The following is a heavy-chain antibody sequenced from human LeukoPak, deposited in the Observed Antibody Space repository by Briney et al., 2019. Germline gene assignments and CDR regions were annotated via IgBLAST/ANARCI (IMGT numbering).Heavy chain of an antibody. J-gene: IGHJ4*02. CDR2: IYYSGST. CDR1: GGSISSGDYY. CDR3: ARDRGYDGDYSY. V-gene: IGHV4-30-4*02. D-gene: IGHD4-17*01. Sequence: PSETLSLTCTVSGGSISSGDYYWSWIRQPPGKGLEWIGYIYYSGSTYYNPSLKSRVTTSVDTSKNQFSLKLSSVTAADTAVYYCARDRGYDGDYSYWGQGTLVTVSS.